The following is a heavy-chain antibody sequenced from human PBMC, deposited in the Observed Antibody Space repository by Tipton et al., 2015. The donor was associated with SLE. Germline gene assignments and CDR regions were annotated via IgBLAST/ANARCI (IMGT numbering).Heavy chain of an antibody. CDR1: GVIFSTFA. D-gene: IGHD1-26*01. V-gene: IGHV3-30*04. Sequence: QLVQSGGGVVQPGRSLRLSCAASGVIFSTFAMHWVRQAPGEGLEWVAVISFDGRNKNYADSVKGRFSISRDNSQNTLYLQMNSLRAEDTAMYYCVLRPDNEGVGRGYWGQGILVTVSS. CDR2: ISFDGRNK. CDR3: VLRPDNEGVGRGY. J-gene: IGHJ4*02.